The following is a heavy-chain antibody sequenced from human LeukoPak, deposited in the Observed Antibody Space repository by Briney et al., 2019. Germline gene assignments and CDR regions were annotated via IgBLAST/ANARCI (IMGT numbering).Heavy chain of an antibody. Sequence: SQTLSLTCTVSGGSISSGDYYWSWIRQPPGKGLEWIGYIYYSGSTYYNPSLKSRVTISVDTSKNQFSLKLSSVTAADTAVYYCARHHRGEWPTTGNWFDPWGQGTLVTVSS. CDR2: IYYSGST. D-gene: IGHD3-10*01. V-gene: IGHV4-30-4*08. J-gene: IGHJ5*02. CDR1: GGSISSGDYY. CDR3: ARHHRGEWPTTGNWFDP.